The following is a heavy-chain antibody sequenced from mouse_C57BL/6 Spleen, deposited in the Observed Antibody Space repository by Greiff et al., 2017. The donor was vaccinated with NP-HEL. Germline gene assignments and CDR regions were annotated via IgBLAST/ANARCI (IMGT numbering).Heavy chain of an antibody. CDR1: GYTFTSYW. D-gene: IGHD2-4*01. CDR2: IHPNSGST. V-gene: IGHV1-64*01. J-gene: IGHJ2*01. CDR3: ASAYDYGYYFDY. Sequence: QVQLQQPGAELVKPGASVKLSCKASGYTFTSYWMHWVKQRPGQGLEWIGMIHPNSGSTNYNEKFKSKATLTVDTSSSTAYMQLSSLTSEDSAVYYCASAYDYGYYFDYWGQGTTLTVSS.